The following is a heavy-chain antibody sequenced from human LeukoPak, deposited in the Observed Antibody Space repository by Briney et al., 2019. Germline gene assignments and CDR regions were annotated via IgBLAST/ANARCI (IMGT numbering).Heavy chain of an antibody. CDR1: GFTFGDYA. D-gene: IGHD4-4*01. V-gene: IGHV4-34*01. Sequence: LRLSCTASGFTFGDYAMSWIRQPPGKGLEWIGEINHSGSTNYNPSLKSRVTISVDTSKNQFSLKLSSVTAADTAVYYCARGNSFDYWGQGTLVTVSS. CDR3: ARGNSFDY. J-gene: IGHJ4*02. CDR2: INHSGST.